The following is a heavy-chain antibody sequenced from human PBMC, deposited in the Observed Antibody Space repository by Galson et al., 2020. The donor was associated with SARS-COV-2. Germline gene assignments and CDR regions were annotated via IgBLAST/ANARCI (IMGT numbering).Heavy chain of an antibody. V-gene: IGHV1-2*02. CDR2: INPNSGGT. D-gene: IGHD6-13*01. CDR3: ARDEIAAAVWRFDP. J-gene: IGHJ5*02. Sequence: ASVKVSCKASGYTFPGYYMHWVRQPPGQGLEWMGWINPNSGGTNYAQTFQGRVTMTRDTSISTAYMELSRLRSDDTAVYYCARDEIAAAVWRFDPWGQGTLVTVSS. CDR1: GYTFPGYY.